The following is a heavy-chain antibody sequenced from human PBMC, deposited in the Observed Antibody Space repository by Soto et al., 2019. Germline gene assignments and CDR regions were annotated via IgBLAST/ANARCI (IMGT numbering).Heavy chain of an antibody. V-gene: IGHV1-18*01. J-gene: IGHJ6*03. D-gene: IGHD3-10*01. CDR3: ARMVRGSNIDYYHCMDV. CDR2: ISAYNGDT. CDR1: GYTFTSHG. Sequence: QVQLVQSGAEVKKPGASVKVSCKASGYTFTSHGISWVRQAPGQGLEWMGWISAYNGDTNYAQKLQGRVTVTTDTSTSTAYMELRSLISEDTAVYYCARMVRGSNIDYYHCMDVWGKGTTVTVSS.